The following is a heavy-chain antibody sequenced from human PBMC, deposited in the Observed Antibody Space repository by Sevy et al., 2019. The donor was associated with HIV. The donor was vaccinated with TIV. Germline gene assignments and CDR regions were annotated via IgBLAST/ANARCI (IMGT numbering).Heavy chain of an antibody. V-gene: IGHV3-23*01. CDR3: AKDYYHDSSGYSYYFDH. CDR2: ISRSGVRT. J-gene: IGHJ4*02. D-gene: IGHD3-22*01. CDR1: GFIFSNYA. Sequence: GGSLRLSCAASGFIFSNYAMNWVRQAPGKGLEWVSSISRSGVRTYYADSVKGRFAISRDNSNNTLCLQVDNLRGEDTAVYYCAKDYYHDSSGYSYYFDHWGQRTLVTVSS.